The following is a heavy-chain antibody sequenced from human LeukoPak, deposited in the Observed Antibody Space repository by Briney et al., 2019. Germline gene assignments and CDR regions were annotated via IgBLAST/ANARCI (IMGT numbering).Heavy chain of an antibody. D-gene: IGHD4-11*01. J-gene: IGHJ3*02. CDR1: RFTFSSYS. CDR2: ISSSSSYI. Sequence: GGSLRLSCAASRFTFSSYSMNWVRQAPGKGLEWVSSISSSSSYIYYADSVKGRFTISRDNAKNSLYLQMNSLRAEDTAVYYCASKSTQSAFDIWGQGTMVTVSS. CDR3: ASKSTQSAFDI. V-gene: IGHV3-21*01.